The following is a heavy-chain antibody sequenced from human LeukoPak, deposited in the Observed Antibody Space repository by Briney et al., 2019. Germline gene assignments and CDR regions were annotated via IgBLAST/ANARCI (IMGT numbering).Heavy chain of an antibody. J-gene: IGHJ3*02. CDR1: GFTFDDYA. D-gene: IGHD2-21*01. Sequence: GRSLRLSCAASGFTFDDYAMHWVRQAPGKGLEWVSGISWNSGSIGYADSVKGRFTISRDNAKNSLYLQMNSLRAEDTALYYCAKGDLPVMAHRGHAFDIWGQGTMVTVSS. CDR3: AKGDLPVMAHRGHAFDI. V-gene: IGHV3-9*01. CDR2: ISWNSGSI.